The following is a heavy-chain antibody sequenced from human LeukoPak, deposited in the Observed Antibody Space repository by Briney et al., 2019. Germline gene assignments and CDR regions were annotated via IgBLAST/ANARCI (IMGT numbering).Heavy chain of an antibody. Sequence: PSETLSLTCTVSDDSINSYYWSWIRQPPGKGQEWIGSIYYSGSTYYNPSLKSRVTISVDTSKNQFSLKLSSVTAADTAVYYCARDPFPKYYYDSSGYWDYWGQGTLVTVSS. CDR1: DDSINSYY. V-gene: IGHV4-59*12. CDR3: ARDPFPKYYYDSSGYWDY. J-gene: IGHJ4*02. D-gene: IGHD3-22*01. CDR2: IYYSGST.